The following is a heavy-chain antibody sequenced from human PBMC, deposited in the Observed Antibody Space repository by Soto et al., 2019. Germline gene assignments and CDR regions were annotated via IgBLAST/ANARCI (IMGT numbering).Heavy chain of an antibody. J-gene: IGHJ4*02. D-gene: IGHD3-22*01. CDR2: IIPIFGTA. V-gene: IGHV1-69*06. Sequence: SVKVSCKASGGTFSSYAISWVRQAPGQGLEWMGGIIPIFGTANYAQKFQGRVTITADKSTSTAYMELSSLRSEDTAVYYCARDSGDYYDSSGPLDYWGQGTLVTVSS. CDR3: ARDSGDYYDSSGPLDY. CDR1: GGTFSSYA.